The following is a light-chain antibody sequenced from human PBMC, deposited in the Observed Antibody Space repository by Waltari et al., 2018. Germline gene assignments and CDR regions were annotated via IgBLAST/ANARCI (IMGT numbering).Light chain of an antibody. J-gene: IGKJ1*01. CDR2: DAS. Sequence: EVVLTQSPGTLSLSPGERATLSCRASQSVNKYLAWYQQKPGQAPRLLIYDASNRTTGIPDRFSGSWSGTDYSLTISRLEPEDFAVYYCQKYGTLPATFGQGTKVEIK. CDR1: QSVNKY. V-gene: IGKV3-20*01. CDR3: QKYGTLPAT.